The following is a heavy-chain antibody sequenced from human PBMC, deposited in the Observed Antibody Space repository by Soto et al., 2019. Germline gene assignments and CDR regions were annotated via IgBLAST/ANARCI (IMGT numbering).Heavy chain of an antibody. D-gene: IGHD6-19*01. V-gene: IGHV4-39*01. Sequence: KTSETLSLTCSVSGASISSSSYYWGWIRQPPGKGLEWIGTIHYSGSTYYNLSLESRVTISVDLSKNQFSLNLNSMIAADTAVYYCARYSSGWYDYFDYWGQGTLVTVSS. CDR1: GASISSSSYY. CDR2: IHYSGST. CDR3: ARYSSGWYDYFDY. J-gene: IGHJ4*02.